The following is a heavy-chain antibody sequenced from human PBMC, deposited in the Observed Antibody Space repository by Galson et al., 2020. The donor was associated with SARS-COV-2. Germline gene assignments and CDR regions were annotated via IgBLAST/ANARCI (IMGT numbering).Heavy chain of an antibody. CDR2: ISGGGDYI. CDR1: GFTFSSYA. CDR3: AKTLMDGVPTYDS. V-gene: IGHV3-23*01. J-gene: IGHJ4*02. Sequence: GGSLRLSCAASGFTFSSYAMTWVRQAPGKGLEWVSAISGGGDYIYYADSVKGRFTISRDNSKNTLYLQLNSLSADDTAVYYCAKTLMDGVPTYDSWGQGALVTVSS. D-gene: IGHD4-17*01.